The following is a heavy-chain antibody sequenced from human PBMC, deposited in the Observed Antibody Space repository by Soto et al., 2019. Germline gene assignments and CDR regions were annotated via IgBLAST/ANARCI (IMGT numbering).Heavy chain of an antibody. J-gene: IGHJ4*02. CDR2: ITGSGDLT. CDR3: AKHHPMARRVFDF. Sequence: EVQLLESGGGLVQPGESLRLYYAASGFPFSSFAMSWVRQAPGKGLEWVSTITGSGDLTYYADSVKGRFTISRDNSKNTLYLQMNSLRAEDTAVYSCAKHHPMARRVFDFWGQGTLVTVSS. CDR1: GFPFSSFA. V-gene: IGHV3-23*01. D-gene: IGHD3-10*01.